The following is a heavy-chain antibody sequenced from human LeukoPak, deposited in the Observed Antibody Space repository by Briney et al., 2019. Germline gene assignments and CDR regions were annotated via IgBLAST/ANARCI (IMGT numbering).Heavy chain of an antibody. V-gene: IGHV3-7*03. Sequence: GGSLRLSCAASGFTFSSYWMSWVRQAPGKGLEWVANIKQDGIEKYYVDSVKGRFTISRDNAKSSLYLQMNSLRAEDTAMYFCARRMPGDAFDVWGQGTMVTVSS. CDR3: ARRMPGDAFDV. CDR1: GFTFSSYW. CDR2: IKQDGIEK. D-gene: IGHD2-2*01. J-gene: IGHJ3*01.